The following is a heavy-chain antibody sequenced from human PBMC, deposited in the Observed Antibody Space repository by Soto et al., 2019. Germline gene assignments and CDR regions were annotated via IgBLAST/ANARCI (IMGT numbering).Heavy chain of an antibody. CDR1: GGSISSGGYS. Sequence: QVQLQESGPGLVKPSQTLSLTCTVSGGSISSGGYSWSGIRQHPGKGLEWIGYIYYSGSTYYNPYPKSRVNISVGTPKNEFSLKLSSVTVADRAVNYCWRSGFPGGQGTLVTVSS. D-gene: IGHD1-26*01. J-gene: IGHJ5*02. CDR2: IYYSGST. CDR3: WRSGFP. V-gene: IGHV4-31*03.